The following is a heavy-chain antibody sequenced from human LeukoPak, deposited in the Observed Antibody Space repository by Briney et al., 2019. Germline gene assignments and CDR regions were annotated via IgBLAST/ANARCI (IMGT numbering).Heavy chain of an antibody. CDR2: IIPILGIA. CDR3: ASQLDIVVVPAAILY. J-gene: IGHJ4*02. D-gene: IGHD2-2*01. V-gene: IGHV1-69*04. CDR1: GGTFSSYA. Sequence: ASVKVSCKASGGTFSSYAISWVRQAPGQGLEWMGRIIPILGIANYAQKFQGRVTITADKSTSTAYMELSSLRSEDTAVYYCASQLDIVVVPAAILYWGQGTLVTVSS.